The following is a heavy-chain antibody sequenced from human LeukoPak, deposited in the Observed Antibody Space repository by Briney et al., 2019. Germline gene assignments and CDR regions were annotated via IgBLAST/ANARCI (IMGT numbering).Heavy chain of an antibody. CDR1: GGTFSSYT. Sequence: ASVKVSCKASGGTFSSYTISWVRQAPGQGLEWMGWINPNSGGTNYAQKFQGRVTMTRDTSISTAYMELSRLRSDDTAVYYCARGGSWSTFDYWGKGTLVTVSS. V-gene: IGHV1-2*02. J-gene: IGHJ4*02. CDR3: ARGGSWSTFDY. D-gene: IGHD3-3*01. CDR2: INPNSGGT.